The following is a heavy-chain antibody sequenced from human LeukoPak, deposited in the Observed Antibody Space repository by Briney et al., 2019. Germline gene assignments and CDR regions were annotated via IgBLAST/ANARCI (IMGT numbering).Heavy chain of an antibody. Sequence: GRSLRLSCAASGLTFSSYAMHWVRQAPGKGLEWVAVISYDGSNKYYADSVKGRFTISRDNSKNTLYLQMNSLRAGDTAVYYCAREMVVIAQFDYWGQGTLVTVSS. CDR2: ISYDGSNK. D-gene: IGHD2-21*01. V-gene: IGHV3-30-3*01. CDR3: AREMVVIAQFDY. CDR1: GLTFSSYA. J-gene: IGHJ4*02.